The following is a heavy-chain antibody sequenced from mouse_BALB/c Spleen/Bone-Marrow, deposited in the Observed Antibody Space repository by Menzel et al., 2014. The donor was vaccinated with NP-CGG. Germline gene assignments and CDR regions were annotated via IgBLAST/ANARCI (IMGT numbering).Heavy chain of an antibody. D-gene: IGHD1-2*01. CDR1: GFSLTGYA. J-gene: IGHJ4*01. CDR3: ARDGYDYAMDY. Sequence: VKLMESGPGLVAPSQSLSITCTVSGFSLTGYAVNWVRQPPEKGLEWLGMIWGDGSTDYNSALKSRLSISKDNSKSQVFLKMNSLQTDDTARYYCARDGYDYAMDYWGQGTSVTVSS. V-gene: IGHV2-6-7*01. CDR2: IWGDGST.